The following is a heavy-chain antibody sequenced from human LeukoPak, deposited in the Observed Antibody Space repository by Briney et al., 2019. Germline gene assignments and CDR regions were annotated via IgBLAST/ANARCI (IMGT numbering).Heavy chain of an antibody. CDR3: ARVGVGCSSTSCFAWDYYYYYMDV. CDR1: GGSISSGGYY. J-gene: IGHJ6*03. CDR2: IYYSGST. V-gene: IGHV4-31*03. Sequence: SQTLSLTCTVSGGSISSGGYYWSWIRQHPGKGLEWIGYIYYSGSTYYNPSLKSRVTISVDTSKNQFSLKLSSVTAADTAVYYCARVGVGCSSTSCFAWDYYYYYMDVWGKGTTVTVSS. D-gene: IGHD2-2*01.